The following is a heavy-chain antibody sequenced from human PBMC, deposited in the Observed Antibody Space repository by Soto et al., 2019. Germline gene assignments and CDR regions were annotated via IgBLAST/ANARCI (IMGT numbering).Heavy chain of an antibody. CDR3: ARDLWGIAAAGSPNWFDP. D-gene: IGHD6-13*01. CDR2: IWYDGSNK. V-gene: IGHV3-33*01. Sequence: GGSLRLSCAASGFTFSSYGMHWVRQAPGKGLEWVAVIWYDGSNKYYADSVKGRFTISRDNSKNTLYLQMNSLRAEDTAVYYCARDLWGIAAAGSPNWFDPWGQGTQVTVSS. J-gene: IGHJ5*02. CDR1: GFTFSSYG.